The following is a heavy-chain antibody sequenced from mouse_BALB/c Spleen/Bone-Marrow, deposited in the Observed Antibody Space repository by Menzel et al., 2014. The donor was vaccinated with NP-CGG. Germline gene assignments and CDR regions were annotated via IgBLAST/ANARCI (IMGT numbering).Heavy chain of an antibody. J-gene: IGHJ1*01. V-gene: IGHV1-39*01. CDR3: ASYGYDYWYFDV. CDR1: GYSSTGYN. Sequence: EVKLQESGPELEKPGASVKISCKASGYSSTGYNMNWVKQSIGKSLEWIGNIDPYYGGTSYNQKFKGKATLTVDKSSSTAYMQLKSLTSEDSAIYYCASYGYDYWYFDVWGAGTTVTVSS. CDR2: IDPYYGGT. D-gene: IGHD2-2*01.